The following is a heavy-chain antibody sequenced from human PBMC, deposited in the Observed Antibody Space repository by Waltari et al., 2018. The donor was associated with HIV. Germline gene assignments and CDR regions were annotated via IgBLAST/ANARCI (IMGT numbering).Heavy chain of an antibody. J-gene: IGHJ4*02. CDR3: ARDQPRGDGMYNWNYGAESDFDY. Sequence: QLQLQESGPGLVKPSETLSLTCTVSGGSISSSSYYWRWIRQPPGKGLAWIGSIYYSGSTYYNPSLNSRVTISVDTSKNQFSLKLSSVTAADTAVYYCARDQPRGDGMYNWNYGAESDFDYWGQGTLVTVSS. CDR2: IYYSGST. CDR1: GGSISSSSYY. D-gene: IGHD1-7*01. V-gene: IGHV4-39*07.